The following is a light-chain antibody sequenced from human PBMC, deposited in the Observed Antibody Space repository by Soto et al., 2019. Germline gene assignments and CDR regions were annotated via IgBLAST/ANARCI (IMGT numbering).Light chain of an antibody. Sequence: QSALTQPRSVSGSPGQSVTISCTGTSSDVGGYNYVSWYQQHPGKAPKLIIYHVSERPSGVPDRFSGSKSGNTASLTISGLQADDEADYYCCSYAGSYSWVFGGGTKLTVL. CDR2: HVS. CDR3: CSYAGSYSWV. V-gene: IGLV2-11*01. J-gene: IGLJ2*01. CDR1: SSDVGGYNY.